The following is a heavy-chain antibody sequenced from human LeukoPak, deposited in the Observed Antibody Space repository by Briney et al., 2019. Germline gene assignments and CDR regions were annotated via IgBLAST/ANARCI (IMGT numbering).Heavy chain of an antibody. V-gene: IGHV4-34*01. CDR1: GGSFSGYY. Sequence: KSSETLSLTCAVYGGSFSGYYWSWIRQPPGKGLEWIGEINHSGSTNYNPSLKSRVTISVDTSKNQFSLKLSSVTAADTAVYYCARVRGVRGLASGRFDPWGQGTLVTVSS. J-gene: IGHJ5*02. CDR3: ARVRGVRGLASGRFDP. D-gene: IGHD3-10*01. CDR2: INHSGST.